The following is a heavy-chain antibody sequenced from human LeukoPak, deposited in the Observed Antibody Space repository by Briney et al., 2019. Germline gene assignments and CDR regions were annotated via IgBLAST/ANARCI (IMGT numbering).Heavy chain of an antibody. J-gene: IGHJ4*02. CDR1: GFTFSSYA. CDR3: AKVRRALEWFDY. D-gene: IGHD3-3*01. V-gene: IGHV3-30*04. Sequence: GGSLRLSCAASGFTFSSYAMHWVRQAPGKGLEWVAVISYDGSSKYYADSVKGRFTISRDNSKNTLYVQMNSLRAEDTAVYYCAKVRRALEWFDYWGQGTLVTVSS. CDR2: ISYDGSSK.